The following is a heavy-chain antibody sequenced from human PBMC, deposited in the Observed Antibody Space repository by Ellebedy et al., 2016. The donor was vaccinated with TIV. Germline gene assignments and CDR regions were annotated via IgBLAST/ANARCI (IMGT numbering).Heavy chain of an antibody. CDR3: ARAVATYFDS. CDR1: GFTFSDYA. J-gene: IGHJ4*02. CDR2: INGPGVDT. D-gene: IGHD5-12*01. Sequence: GESLKISCAASGFTFSDYAMNWVRQAPGKGLEWVSHINGPGVDTWYADSVRGRFTFSRDNSKNTLYLQMNSLRAEDTAVYYCARAVATYFDSWGQGTLVTVSS. V-gene: IGHV3-23*01.